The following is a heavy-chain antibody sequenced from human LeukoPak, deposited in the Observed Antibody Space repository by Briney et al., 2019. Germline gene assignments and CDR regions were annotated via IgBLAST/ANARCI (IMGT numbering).Heavy chain of an antibody. D-gene: IGHD1-20*01. J-gene: IGHJ6*03. V-gene: IGHV3-66*02. CDR3: ARDIRAGITGTSAGYYYYMDV. CDR1: GFTVSSNY. Sequence: GGSLRLSCAASGFTVSSNYMSWVRQAPGKGLEWVSAIYSGGSTYYADSVKGRFTISRDNSKNTLYLQMNSLRAEDTAVYYCARDIRAGITGTSAGYYYYMDVWGKGTTVTVSS. CDR2: IYSGGST.